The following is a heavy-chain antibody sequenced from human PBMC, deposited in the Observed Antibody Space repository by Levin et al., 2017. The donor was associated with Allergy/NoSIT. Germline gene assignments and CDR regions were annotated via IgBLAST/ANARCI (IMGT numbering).Heavy chain of an antibody. D-gene: IGHD6-13*01. V-gene: IGHV3-74*01. Sequence: GGSLRLSCAASGFTFSSYWMHWVRQAPGKGLVWVSRINSDGSSTSYADSVKGRFTISRDNAKNTLYLQMNSLRAEDTAVYYCARDRLTRSSWYGHYDYDGMDVWGQGTTVTVSS. CDR3: ARDRLTRSSWYGHYDYDGMDV. J-gene: IGHJ6*02. CDR2: INSDGSST. CDR1: GFTFSSYW.